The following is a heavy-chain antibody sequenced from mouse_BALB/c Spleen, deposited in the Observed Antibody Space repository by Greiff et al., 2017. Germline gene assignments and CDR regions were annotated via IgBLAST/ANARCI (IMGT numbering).Heavy chain of an antibody. CDR3: ARAYYYGSSPYYFDY. Sequence: VHLVESGAELARPGASVKLSCKASGYTFTSYWMQWVKQRPGQGLEWIGAIYPGDGDTRYTQKFKGKATLTADKSSSTAYMQLSSLASEDSAVYYCARAYYYGSSPYYFDYWGQGTTLTVSS. D-gene: IGHD1-1*01. J-gene: IGHJ2*01. CDR2: IYPGDGDT. CDR1: GYTFTSYW. V-gene: IGHV1-87*01.